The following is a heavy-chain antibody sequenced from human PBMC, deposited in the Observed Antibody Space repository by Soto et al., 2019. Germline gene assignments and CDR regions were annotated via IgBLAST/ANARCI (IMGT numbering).Heavy chain of an antibody. CDR3: AKDTEQWLVLFDY. D-gene: IGHD6-19*01. CDR1: GFTFSSYS. V-gene: IGHV3-21*01. CDR2: ISSSSSYI. J-gene: IGHJ4*02. Sequence: PGGSLRLSCAASGFTFSSYSMNWVRQAPGKGLEWVSSISSSSSYIYYADSVKGRFTISRDNAKNTLYLQMNSLRAEDTAVYYCAKDTEQWLVLFDYWGQGTLVTVSS.